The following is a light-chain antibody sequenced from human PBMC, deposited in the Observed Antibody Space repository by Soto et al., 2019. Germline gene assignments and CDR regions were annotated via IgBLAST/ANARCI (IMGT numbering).Light chain of an antibody. J-gene: IGLJ1*01. CDR3: CSYTTSKTSQIV. CDR1: SSDVGGYNY. CDR2: DVS. V-gene: IGLV2-14*03. Sequence: QSALTQPASVSGSPGQSITISCTGTSSDVGGYNYVSWYQHHPGKAPKLMIYDVSNRPSGVSNRLSGSKSGNTASLTISGLQPEDEDDYYCCSYTTSKTSQIVFSTGTKLTVL.